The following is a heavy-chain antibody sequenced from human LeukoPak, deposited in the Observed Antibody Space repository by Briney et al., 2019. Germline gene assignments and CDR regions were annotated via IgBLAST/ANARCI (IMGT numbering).Heavy chain of an antibody. CDR1: GYTFTGYY. CDR3: ARGLWCGELLGPFDY. J-gene: IGHJ4*02. Sequence: ASVKVSCKASGYTFTGYYMHWVRQARGQRLEWMGWINPNSGGTNYAQKFQGRVTMTRDTSISTAYMELSRLRSDDTAVYYCARGLWCGELLGPFDYWGQGTLVTVSS. D-gene: IGHD3-10*01. CDR2: INPNSGGT. V-gene: IGHV1-2*02.